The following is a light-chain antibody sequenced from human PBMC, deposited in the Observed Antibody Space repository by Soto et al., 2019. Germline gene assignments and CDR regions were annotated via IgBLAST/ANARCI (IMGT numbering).Light chain of an antibody. J-gene: IGKJ1*01. CDR3: QEYNGRSS. Sequence: RVTTQSPAALSVTPGERATLSWRASQNVAGDLAWYQQKPGQAPRLLIYRTSTRATGIPARFSGSGSGTEFTLTISSLQSEDFAVYYCQEYNGRSSFGQGTKVEIK. CDR1: QNVAGD. V-gene: IGKV3-15*01. CDR2: RTS.